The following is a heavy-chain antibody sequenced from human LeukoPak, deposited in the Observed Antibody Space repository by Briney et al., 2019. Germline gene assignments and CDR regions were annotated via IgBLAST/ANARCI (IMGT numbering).Heavy chain of an antibody. D-gene: IGHD3-22*01. CDR3: ARGSSGWFPSSYYYDSSGYYYLDY. V-gene: IGHV4-59*01. J-gene: IGHJ4*02. CDR2: IYYSGST. CDR1: GGSISSYY. Sequence: MSSETLSLTCTVSGGSISSYYWSWIRQPPGKGLEWIGYIYYSGSTNYNPSLKSRVTISVDTSKNQFSLKLSSVTAADTAVYYCARGSSGWFPSSYYYDSSGYYYLDYWGQGTLVTVSS.